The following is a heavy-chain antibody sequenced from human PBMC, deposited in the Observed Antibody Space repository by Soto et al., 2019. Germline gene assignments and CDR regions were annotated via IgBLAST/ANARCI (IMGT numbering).Heavy chain of an antibody. D-gene: IGHD3-10*01. CDR3: ARDRPQYYLGSGSSIYGMAV. J-gene: IGHJ6*02. V-gene: IGHV4-30-4*01. CDR1: GGSISSGDYY. Sequence: QVQLQESGPGLVKPSQTLSLTCTVSGGSISSGDYYWSWIRQPPGKGLEWIGYIYYSGSTYYNPSLKRRVTISVDTSKNQFSLMLSSVTAADTAVYYCARDRPQYYLGSGSSIYGMAVWGQGTTVTVSS. CDR2: IYYSGST.